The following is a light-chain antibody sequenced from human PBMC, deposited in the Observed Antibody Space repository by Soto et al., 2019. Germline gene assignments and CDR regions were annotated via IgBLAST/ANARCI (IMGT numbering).Light chain of an antibody. CDR2: GAS. Sequence: ETVMTQSPGTLSLSPGERATLSCRASQSVSSGYLAWYQQKPGQAPRLLIFGASNRATGIPGRFTGSGSGTDFTLTISRLDHEDFAVYYCQQYGISQNTFGQGTKLEIK. V-gene: IGKV3-20*01. J-gene: IGKJ2*01. CDR1: QSVSSGY. CDR3: QQYGISQNT.